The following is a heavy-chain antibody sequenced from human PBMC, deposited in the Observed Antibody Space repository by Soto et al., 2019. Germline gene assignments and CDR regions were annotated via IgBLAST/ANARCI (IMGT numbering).Heavy chain of an antibody. V-gene: IGHV3-23*01. CDR3: AGRTVATSWTLDI. CDR1: GFTFSSYA. J-gene: IGHJ3*02. Sequence: EVQLLESGGGLVQPGGSLRLSCAASGFTFSSYAMSWVRQAPGKGLEWLSGISGTAGRTYYADSVKGRFIISRDTSKNTVYLQMNSLRAEDTAIYYCAGRTVATSWTLDIWGQGTTVTVSS. D-gene: IGHD5-12*01. CDR2: ISGTAGRT.